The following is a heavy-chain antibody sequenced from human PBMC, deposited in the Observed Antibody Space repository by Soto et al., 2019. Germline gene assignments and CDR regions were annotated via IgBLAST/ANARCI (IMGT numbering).Heavy chain of an antibody. CDR1: GYTLTELS. CDR3: ATLSLISSGWPRDY. J-gene: IGHJ4*02. Sequence: ASVKVSCKVSGYTLTELSMHWVRQAPGKGLAWMGGFDPEDGETIYAQKFQGRVTMTEDTSTDTAYMELSSLRSEDTAVYYCATLSLISSGWPRDYWGQGTLVTVSS. CDR2: FDPEDGET. V-gene: IGHV1-24*01. D-gene: IGHD6-19*01.